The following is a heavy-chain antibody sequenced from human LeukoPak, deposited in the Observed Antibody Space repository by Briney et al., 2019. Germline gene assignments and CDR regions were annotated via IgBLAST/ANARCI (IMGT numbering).Heavy chain of an antibody. J-gene: IGHJ4*02. V-gene: IGHV3-20*04. CDR2: INWNGGST. CDR1: GFTFDDYG. Sequence: GGSLRLSCAASGFTFDDYGMSWVRQAPGKGLEWVSGINWNGGSTGYADSVKGRFTISRDNAKHSLYLQMNSLRAEDTALYYCARVPAAAGKGVYYFDYWGQGTLVTVSS. D-gene: IGHD6-13*01. CDR3: ARVPAAAGKGVYYFDY.